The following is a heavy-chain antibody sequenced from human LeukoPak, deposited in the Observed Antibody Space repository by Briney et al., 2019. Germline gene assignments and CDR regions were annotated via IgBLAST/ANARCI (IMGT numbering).Heavy chain of an antibody. CDR1: GYTFTSYD. V-gene: IGHV1-8*03. CDR2: MNPNRGNT. J-gene: IGHJ3*02. Sequence: GASVKVSCKASGYTFTSYDINWVRQATGQGLEWMGWMNPNRGNTGYAQKFQGRVTITRNTSISTAYMELSSLRSEDTAVYYCARYCSSTSCYDALDIWGQGTMVTVSS. CDR3: ARYCSSTSCYDALDI. D-gene: IGHD2-2*01.